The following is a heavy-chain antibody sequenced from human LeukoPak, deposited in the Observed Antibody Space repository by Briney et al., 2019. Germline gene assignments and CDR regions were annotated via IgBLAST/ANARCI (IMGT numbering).Heavy chain of an antibody. Sequence: SETLSLTCIVSGGSISSSNYYWGWIRQAPGKGLEWIGSIYDSGSTYYNPSLKSRVTIYVDTSKNQFSLKLSSVTAADTAVYYCARKGQLLALRYWGQGTLVTVSS. CDR3: ARKGQLLALRY. CDR1: GGSISSSNYY. D-gene: IGHD2-2*01. V-gene: IGHV4-39*01. CDR2: IYDSGST. J-gene: IGHJ4*02.